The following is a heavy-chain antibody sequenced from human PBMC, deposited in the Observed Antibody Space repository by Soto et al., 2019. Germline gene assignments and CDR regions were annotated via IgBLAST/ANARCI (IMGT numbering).Heavy chain of an antibody. CDR1: GFTFSSYS. V-gene: IGHV3-21*01. CDR2: ISSSSSYV. CDR3: ARDLSPIYYDSSGSPVY. D-gene: IGHD3-22*01. Sequence: SLRLSCAASGFTFSSYSMNWVRQAPGKGLEWVSSISSSSSYVYYADSVKGRFTISRDNAKNSLYLQMNSLRAEDTAVYYCARDLSPIYYDSSGSPVYWGQGTLVTVSS. J-gene: IGHJ4*02.